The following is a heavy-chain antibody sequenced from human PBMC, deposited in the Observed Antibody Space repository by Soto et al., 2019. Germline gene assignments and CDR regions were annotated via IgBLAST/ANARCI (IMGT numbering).Heavy chain of an antibody. CDR2: ISRSGSSI. V-gene: IGHV3-11*01. Sequence: GGSLRLSCAASGFTFSDYYMSWIRQAPGRGLEWVSYISRSGSSIYYTDSVKGRFTISRDNAKNSLYLQLNSLRAEDTAVYYCARDLGYYDSSGYFDYWGQGTLVTVSS. J-gene: IGHJ4*02. CDR1: GFTFSDYY. CDR3: ARDLGYYDSSGYFDY. D-gene: IGHD3-22*01.